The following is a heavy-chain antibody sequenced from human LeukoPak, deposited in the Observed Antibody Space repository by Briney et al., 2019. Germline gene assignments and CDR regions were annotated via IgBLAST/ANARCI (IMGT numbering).Heavy chain of an antibody. V-gene: IGHV1-46*01. CDR1: GYTFTSYY. Sequence: ASLKVSCKASGYTFTSYYMHWVRQAPGQGLEWMGIINPSGGSTSYAQKFQGRVTMTRDTSTSTVYMELSSLRSEDTAMYYCARGGIAVAGGEYYFDYWGQGTLVTVSS. J-gene: IGHJ4*02. D-gene: IGHD6-19*01. CDR2: INPSGGST. CDR3: ARGGIAVAGGEYYFDY.